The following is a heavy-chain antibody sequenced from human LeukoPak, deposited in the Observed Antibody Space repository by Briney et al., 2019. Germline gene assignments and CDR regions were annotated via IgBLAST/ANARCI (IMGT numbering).Heavy chain of an antibody. CDR1: GYSFTSYW. CDR3: ARHSQSYYDILTGPYGWFDP. CDR2: IDPSDSYT. V-gene: IGHV5-10-1*01. D-gene: IGHD3-9*01. Sequence: GESLKISCKGSGYSFTSYWISWVRQMPGKGLEWMGSIDPSDSYTTYSPSFQGHVTISADKSISTAYLQWSSLKASDTAMYYCARHSQSYYDILTGPYGWFDPWGQGTLVTVSS. J-gene: IGHJ5*02.